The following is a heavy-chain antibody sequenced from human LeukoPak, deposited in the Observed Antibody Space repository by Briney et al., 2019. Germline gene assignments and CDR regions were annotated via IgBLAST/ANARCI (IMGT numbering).Heavy chain of an antibody. CDR3: ARSPVYKQLAHYYYYYGMDV. V-gene: IGHV1-18*01. J-gene: IGHJ6*02. Sequence: ASVTVSYKASGYTFTSYGISWVRQAPGQGLEWMGWISAYNGNTNYAQKLQGRVTMTTDTSTSTAYMELRSLRSDDTAVYYCARSPVYKQLAHYYYYYGMDVWGQGTTVTVSS. D-gene: IGHD6-6*01. CDR2: ISAYNGNT. CDR1: GYTFTSYG.